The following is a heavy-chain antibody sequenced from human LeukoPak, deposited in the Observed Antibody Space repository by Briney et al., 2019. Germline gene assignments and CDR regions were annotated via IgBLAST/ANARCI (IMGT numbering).Heavy chain of an antibody. CDR2: VNPNTGGT. D-gene: IGHD4-11*01. V-gene: IGHV1-2*02. CDR3: ATDPNPYSRSFHWFDP. Sequence: GASVKVSCKASGYTFTGHYLHWLRQAPGQGLEWMGWVNPNTGGTNYAQKFQGRVTMTRDTSITTAYMELSRLIFDDTAIYYCATDPNPYSRSFHWFDPWGQGTLVTVSS. CDR1: GYTFTGHY. J-gene: IGHJ5*02.